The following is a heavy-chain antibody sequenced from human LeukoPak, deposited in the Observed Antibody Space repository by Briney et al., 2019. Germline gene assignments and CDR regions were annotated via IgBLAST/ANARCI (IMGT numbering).Heavy chain of an antibody. D-gene: IGHD5-12*01. CDR3: AKQYSGYDSLTFDY. J-gene: IGHJ4*02. CDR2: IRYDGSNK. Sequence: PGGSLRLSCAASGFTFSSYGMHWVRQAPGKGLEWVAFIRYDGSNKYYADSVKGRFTISRDNSKNTLYLQMNSLRAEDTAVYYCAKQYSGYDSLTFDYWGQGTLVTVSS. CDR1: GFTFSSYG. V-gene: IGHV3-30*02.